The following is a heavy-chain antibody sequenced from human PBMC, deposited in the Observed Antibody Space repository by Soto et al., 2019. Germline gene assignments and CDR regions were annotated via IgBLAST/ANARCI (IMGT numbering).Heavy chain of an antibody. V-gene: IGHV3-30*03. CDR1: GFSFSSHV. J-gene: IGHJ4*02. D-gene: IGHD4-17*01. CDR3: ARDLTEDYGIQKVPKYYFDS. Sequence: QLVESGGGVVQPGGSLRLSCAASGFSFSSHVLHWGRQAPGKGLLWVALISSDGNDKYYTDSVKGRFTISRDNSDDTLYLQMTSLRPEDTAVYYCARDLTEDYGIQKVPKYYFDSGGPGTLVTVSA. CDR2: ISSDGNDK.